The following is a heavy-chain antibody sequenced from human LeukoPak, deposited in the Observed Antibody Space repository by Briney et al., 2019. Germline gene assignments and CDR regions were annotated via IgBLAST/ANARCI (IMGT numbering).Heavy chain of an antibody. Sequence: SVKVSCKASGDTFSRYAISWVRQAPGQGLEWMGGIIPIFGTANYAQKFQGRVTITAVESTSTAYMELSSLRSEDTAVYYCARGRMAGTYVFDSWGQGTLVTVSS. V-gene: IGHV1-69*13. CDR3: ARGRMAGTYVFDS. J-gene: IGHJ4*02. CDR2: IIPIFGTA. CDR1: GDTFSRYA. D-gene: IGHD6-19*01.